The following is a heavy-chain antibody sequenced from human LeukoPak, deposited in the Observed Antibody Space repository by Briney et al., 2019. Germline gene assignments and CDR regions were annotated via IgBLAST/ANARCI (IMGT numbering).Heavy chain of an antibody. CDR1: GFTFDDYA. J-gene: IGHJ4*02. V-gene: IGHV3-43D*03. D-gene: IGHD3-22*01. CDR2: ISWDGGST. CDR3: AKPRYDSSGYFEFDY. Sequence: PGGSLRLSCAASGFTFDDYAMHWVRQAPGKGLEWASLISWDGGSTYYADSVKGRFTISRDNSKNSLYLQMNSLRAEDTALYYCAKPRYDSSGYFEFDYWGQGTLVTVSS.